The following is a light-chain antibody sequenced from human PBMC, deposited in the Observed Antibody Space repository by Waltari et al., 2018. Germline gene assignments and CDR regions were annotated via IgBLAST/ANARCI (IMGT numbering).Light chain of an antibody. CDR3: QQYYTTPPT. Sequence: DIVMTQSPDSLAVSLGERDTTNCKSRQSVLYSSNNKNYLAWYQQKPGQPPKLLIYWASTRESGVPDRFSGSGSGTDFTLTISSLLAEDVALYYCQQYYTTPPTFGPGTKVDIK. CDR2: WAS. V-gene: IGKV4-1*01. J-gene: IGKJ3*01. CDR1: QSVLYSSNNKNY.